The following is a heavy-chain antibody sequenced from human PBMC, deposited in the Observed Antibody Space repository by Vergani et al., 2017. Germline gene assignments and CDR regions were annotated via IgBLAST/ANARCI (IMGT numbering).Heavy chain of an antibody. J-gene: IGHJ6*02. CDR2: IKSKTDGGTT. Sequence: EVQLVESGGGLVKPGGSLRLSCAASGFTFSNAWMSWVRPAPGKGLGWVGRIKSKTDGGTTDYAAPVKGRFTISRDDSKNTLYLQMNSLKTEDTAVYYCTTTGTPQDYYYGMDVWGQGTTVTVSS. CDR1: GFTFSNAW. D-gene: IGHD1-7*01. V-gene: IGHV3-15*01. CDR3: TTTGTPQDYYYGMDV.